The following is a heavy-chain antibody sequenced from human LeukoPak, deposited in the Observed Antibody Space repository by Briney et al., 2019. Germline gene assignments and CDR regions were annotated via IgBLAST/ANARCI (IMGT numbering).Heavy chain of an antibody. CDR2: ISGDGDST. J-gene: IGHJ5*02. D-gene: IGHD1-26*01. Sequence: GGSLRLSCAVAAFSLDDYALHWVRQAPGKGLEWISLISGDGDSTYYADSVKGRFTISRDNSKNSLYLQMSSLTAEDTALCYCKKGVGSGTYDNCFDPWGQGTLVTVSS. CDR1: AFSLDDYA. V-gene: IGHV3-43*02. CDR3: KKGVGSGTYDNCFDP.